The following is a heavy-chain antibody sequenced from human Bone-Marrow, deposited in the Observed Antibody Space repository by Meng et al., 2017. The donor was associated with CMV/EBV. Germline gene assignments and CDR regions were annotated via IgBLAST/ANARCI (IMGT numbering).Heavy chain of an antibody. CDR1: GYTFTSYY. J-gene: IGHJ4*02. D-gene: IGHD6-13*01. CDR2: MNPNSGKT. V-gene: IGHV1-8*01. CDR3: ERGYSSSGETLTFDY. Sequence: GGSLRLSCAASGYTFTSYYMHWVRQATGQGLEWMGWMNPNSGKTGYAQKFQGRVTMTRNTSISTAYMELSSLRAEDTAVYYCERGYSSSGETLTFDYWGQGTLVTVSS.